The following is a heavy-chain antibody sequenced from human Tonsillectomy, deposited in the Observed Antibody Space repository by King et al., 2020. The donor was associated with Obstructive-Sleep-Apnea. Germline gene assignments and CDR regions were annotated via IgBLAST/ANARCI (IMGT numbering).Heavy chain of an antibody. V-gene: IGHV3-48*04. Sequence: VQLVESGGGLVQPGGSLRLSCAASGFTFSSYSLNWVRQAPGQGLEWVSYISSSSSTIYYADSVKGRFTISRDNAKNSLYLHMNSLRAEDTAVYYCASATKTLNYYYGMDVWGRGTTVTVSS. D-gene: IGHD2-8*01. J-gene: IGHJ6*02. CDR3: ASATKTLNYYYGMDV. CDR1: GFTFSSYS. CDR2: ISSSSSTI.